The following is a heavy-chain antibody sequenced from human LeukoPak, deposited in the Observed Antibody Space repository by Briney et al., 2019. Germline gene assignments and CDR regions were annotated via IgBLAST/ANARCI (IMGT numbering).Heavy chain of an antibody. D-gene: IGHD1-14*01. CDR2: INTSGGST. V-gene: IGHV3-23*01. CDR1: GFTFSSYA. Sequence: GGSLRLSCAASGFTFSSYAMNWVRQAPGKGLEWVSSINTSGGSTYYADSVKGRFTISRDNSKSTLYLQMNSLRAADTALYYCAKPAKTDYADYWGQGTLVTVSS. J-gene: IGHJ4*02. CDR3: AKPAKTDYADY.